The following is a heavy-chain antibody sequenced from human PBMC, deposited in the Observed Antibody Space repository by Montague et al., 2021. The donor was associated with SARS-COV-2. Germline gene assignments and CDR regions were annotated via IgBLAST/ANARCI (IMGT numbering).Heavy chain of an antibody. Sequence: SAILSLTCTVSGGSISSSSYSWGWIRQPPGKGLEWIGTIYYSGSTYYNPSLKSRVTVSVDTSKNQFSLKLRSVTAADTAVYHCARLGIAVAGTGFDYWGQGTLVTVSS. V-gene: IGHV4-39*01. D-gene: IGHD6-19*01. CDR3: ARLGIAVAGTGFDY. J-gene: IGHJ4*02. CDR2: IYYSGST. CDR1: GGSISSSSYS.